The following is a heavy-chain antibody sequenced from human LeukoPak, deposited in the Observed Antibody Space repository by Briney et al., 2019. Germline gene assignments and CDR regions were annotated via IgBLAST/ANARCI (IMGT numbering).Heavy chain of an antibody. Sequence: GGSLRLSCAASGFTFSYYEMNWVRQAPGKGLEWISYISGSGETRSYADSVRGRFTISRDNANYSLNLQMNSLRTEDTAVYYCASYGDYNDAFIIWGQGTMVTVSS. J-gene: IGHJ3*02. CDR1: GFTFSYYE. D-gene: IGHD4-17*01. CDR2: ISGSGETR. V-gene: IGHV3-48*03. CDR3: ASYGDYNDAFII.